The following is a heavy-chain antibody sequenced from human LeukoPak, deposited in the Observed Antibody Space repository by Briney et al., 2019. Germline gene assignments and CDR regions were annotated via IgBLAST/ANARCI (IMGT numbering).Heavy chain of an antibody. CDR1: GFTFDDYG. V-gene: IGHV3-20*04. J-gene: IGHJ3*02. D-gene: IGHD3-22*01. CDR2: INWNGGST. CDR3: ARVFSGWEALDI. Sequence: VGSLRLSCAASGFTFDDYGMSWVRQAPGKGLEWVSGINWNGGSTGCGDSVKGRFTISRDNAKNSLYLQMNSLRAEDTALYYCARVFSGWEALDIWGQGTMVTVSS.